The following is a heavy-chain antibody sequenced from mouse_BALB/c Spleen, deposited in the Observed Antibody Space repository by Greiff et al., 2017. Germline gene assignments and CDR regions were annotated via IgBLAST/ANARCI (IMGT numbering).Heavy chain of an antibody. Sequence: VQLQQSGPGLVAPSQSLSITCTVSGFSLTSYGVHWVRQPPGKGLEWLGVICAGGSTNYNSAIMSRLSISKDNSKSQVFLKMNSLQTDDTAMSYCDRDGYPYWYFDVWGAGTTVTVSA. CDR3: DRDGYPYWYFDV. D-gene: IGHD1-2*01. J-gene: IGHJ1*01. V-gene: IGHV2-9*02. CDR1: GFSLTSYG. CDR2: ICAGGST.